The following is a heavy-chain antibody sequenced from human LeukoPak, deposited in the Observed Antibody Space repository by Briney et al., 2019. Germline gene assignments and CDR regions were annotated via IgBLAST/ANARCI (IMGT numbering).Heavy chain of an antibody. J-gene: IGHJ4*02. Sequence: GSVKVSCKASGYTFTSFYMQWVRQAPGQGLEWMGIINPSGGSTNYAQKFQGRVSMTRDTSTSTVYMELSSLRSEDTAMYWCARGYYDSSGYDPGLGYWGQGTLVTVSS. CDR3: ARGYYDSSGYDPGLGY. CDR2: INPSGGST. V-gene: IGHV1-46*01. CDR1: GYTFTSFY. D-gene: IGHD3-22*01.